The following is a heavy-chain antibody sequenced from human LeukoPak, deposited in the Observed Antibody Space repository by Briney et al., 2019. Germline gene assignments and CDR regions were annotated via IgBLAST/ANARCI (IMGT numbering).Heavy chain of an antibody. CDR2: IYYSGST. D-gene: IGHD6-13*01. Sequence: SETLSLTCTVSGGSISSSSYYWGWIRQPPGKGLEWIGSIYYSGSTYYNPSLKSRVTISVDTSKNQFSLKLSSVTAADTAVYYCARDIAAAAPRVWGQGTLVTVSS. J-gene: IGHJ4*02. V-gene: IGHV4-39*07. CDR3: ARDIAAAAPRV. CDR1: GGSISSSSYY.